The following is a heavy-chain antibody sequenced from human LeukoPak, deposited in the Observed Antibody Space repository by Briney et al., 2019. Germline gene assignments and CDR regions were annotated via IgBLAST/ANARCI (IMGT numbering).Heavy chain of an antibody. D-gene: IGHD2-2*01. J-gene: IGHJ5*02. CDR1: GGSFSGYY. V-gene: IGHV4-34*01. CDR3: ARYSSYQLLNWFDP. Sequence: PSETLSLTCAVYGGSFSGYYWSWIRQPPGKGLEWIGEINHSGSTNYNPSLKSRVTISVDTSKNQFSLKLSSVTAADTAVYYCARYSSYQLLNWFDPWGQGTLVTVSS. CDR2: INHSGST.